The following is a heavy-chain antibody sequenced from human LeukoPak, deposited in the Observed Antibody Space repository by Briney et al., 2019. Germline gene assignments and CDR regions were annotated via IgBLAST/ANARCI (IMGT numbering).Heavy chain of an antibody. V-gene: IGHV3-23*01. D-gene: IGHD2-15*01. J-gene: IGHJ4*02. Sequence: GVSLRLPCGASGFTFSTYAKRWVRQTPGGGLEWVTSISGSYDGTYYADSVKGRFTISRDNSRNTLYLQMNTLRAEDTAVYFCAKSPVSSCRGSFCYPFDYWGQGNLVTVSS. CDR2: ISGSYDGT. CDR1: GFTFSTYA. CDR3: AKSPVSSCRGSFCYPFDY.